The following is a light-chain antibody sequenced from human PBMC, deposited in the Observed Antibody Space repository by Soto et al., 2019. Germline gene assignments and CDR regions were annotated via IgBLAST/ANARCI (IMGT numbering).Light chain of an antibody. V-gene: IGKV1-5*01. J-gene: IGKJ1*01. CDR2: DAS. Sequence: DIQMTQSPSTLSAYVGDRVTITCRASQSISSWLAWYQQKPGKAPKLLIYDASSLESGVPSRFSGSGSGTEFTLTISTLQPEDFATYYCQQYYSYPQTLGQGTKVDIK. CDR3: QQYYSYPQT. CDR1: QSISSW.